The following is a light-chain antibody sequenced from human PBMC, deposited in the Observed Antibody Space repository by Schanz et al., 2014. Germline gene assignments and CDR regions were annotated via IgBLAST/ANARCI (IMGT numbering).Light chain of an antibody. V-gene: IGKV3-11*01. CDR2: GAS. J-gene: IGKJ1*01. CDR1: QGIGSN. Sequence: PGGRATLSCRASQGIGSNLAWYRQKPGQAPSLLIYGASTRATGIPARFSGGGSGTDFTLTISGLEPEDFAVYFCQQGRNWPMTFGQGTKVEIK. CDR3: QQGRNWPMT.